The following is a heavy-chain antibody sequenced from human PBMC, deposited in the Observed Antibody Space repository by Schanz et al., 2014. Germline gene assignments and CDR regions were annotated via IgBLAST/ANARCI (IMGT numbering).Heavy chain of an antibody. CDR2: INPNSGTT. CDR3: ARAFGGYDPAGALDY. Sequence: QVQLAQSGAEVKKPGASVHVSCKASGYTFTGYYMHWVRQAPGQRLEWMGWINPNSGTTNYAQKFQGWVTMTRDASISTACMELSRLKSDDTAVYYCARAFGGYDPAGALDYWGQGTLVTVSS. D-gene: IGHD5-12*01. J-gene: IGHJ4*02. V-gene: IGHV1-2*04. CDR1: GYTFTGYY.